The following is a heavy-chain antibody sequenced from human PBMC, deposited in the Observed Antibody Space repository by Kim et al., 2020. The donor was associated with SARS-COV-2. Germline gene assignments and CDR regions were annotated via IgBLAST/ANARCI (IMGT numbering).Heavy chain of an antibody. D-gene: IGHD6-19*01. CDR3: ARSRPGSGWLNWFDP. Sequence: GSMKGRFTISRENAKNSWYLQMNSRRAGDTAVYYCARSRPGSGWLNWFDPWGQGTLVTVSS. J-gene: IGHJ5*02. V-gene: IGHV3-13*01.